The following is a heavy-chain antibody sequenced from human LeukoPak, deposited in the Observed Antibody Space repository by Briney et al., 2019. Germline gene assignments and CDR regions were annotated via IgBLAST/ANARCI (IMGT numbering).Heavy chain of an antibody. V-gene: IGHV3-21*01. CDR2: ISSSRSYI. Sequence: KPGGSLRLSCAASGFTFSSYTMNWVRQGPGKGLEWVSSISSSRSYIYYADSLKGRFTVSRDNAKNSLYLQMNGLRVEDTAVYYCATARDGYRKGFDSWGQGTLVTVSS. D-gene: IGHD5-24*01. CDR1: GFTFSSYT. J-gene: IGHJ4*02. CDR3: ATARDGYRKGFDS.